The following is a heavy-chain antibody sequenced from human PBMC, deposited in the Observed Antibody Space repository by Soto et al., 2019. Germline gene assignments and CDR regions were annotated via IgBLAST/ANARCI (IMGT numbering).Heavy chain of an antibody. D-gene: IGHD4-17*01. CDR2: ISGSGGST. J-gene: IGHJ4*02. Sequence: GGCLRLSCAASGFTFSSYAMSWVRQAPGKGLEWVSAISGSGGSTYYADSVKGRFTISRDNSKNTLYLQMNSLRAEDTAVYYCAKFWRGDYVGLDYWGQGTLFTVSS. CDR1: GFTFSSYA. V-gene: IGHV3-23*01. CDR3: AKFWRGDYVGLDY.